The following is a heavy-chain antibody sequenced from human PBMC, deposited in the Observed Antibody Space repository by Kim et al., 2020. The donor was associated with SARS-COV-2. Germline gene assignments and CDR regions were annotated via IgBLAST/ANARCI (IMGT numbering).Heavy chain of an antibody. CDR3: ARTHSGDSV. D-gene: IGHD4-17*01. CDR2: INQGGTEK. V-gene: IGHV3-7*01. Sequence: GGSLRLSCAASGFTFSTYWMTWVRQAPGKGLEWVANINQGGTEKYYVDSVKGRFTISRDNAKNSLFLDVNSLRVEDTAVYYCARTHSGDSVWCQGSLVT. CDR1: GFTFSTYW. J-gene: IGHJ4*02.